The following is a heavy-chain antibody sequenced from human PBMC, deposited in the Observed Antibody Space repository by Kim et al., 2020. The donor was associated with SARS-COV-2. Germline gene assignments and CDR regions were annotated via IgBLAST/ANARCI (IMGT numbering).Heavy chain of an antibody. D-gene: IGHD6-6*01. Sequence: SLKSRVTISVDTSKNQFSLKLSSVTAADTAVYYCARLRQLVRDYYYYMDVWGKGTTVTVSS. J-gene: IGHJ6*03. CDR3: ARLRQLVRDYYYYMDV. V-gene: IGHV4-59*08.